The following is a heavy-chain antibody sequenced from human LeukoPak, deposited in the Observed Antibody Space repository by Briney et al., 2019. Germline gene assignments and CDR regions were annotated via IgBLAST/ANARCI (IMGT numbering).Heavy chain of an antibody. D-gene: IGHD3-10*01. J-gene: IGHJ4*02. CDR2: IYSGGST. Sequence: GGSLRLSCAASGFTVSSNYMSWVRQAPGKGLEWVSVIYSGGSTYYADSVKGRFTISRDNSKNTLYLQMNSLRAEDTAVFYCARIMKTMVRGVMGFDYWGQGTLVTVSS. CDR1: GFTVSSNY. CDR3: ARIMKTMVRGVMGFDY. V-gene: IGHV3-53*01.